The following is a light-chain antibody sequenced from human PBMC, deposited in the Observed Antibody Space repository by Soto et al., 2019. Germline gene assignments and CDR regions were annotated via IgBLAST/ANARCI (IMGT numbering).Light chain of an antibody. Sequence: EIVSTQSPGTLSLSPGERAALSCRASQSVSSSYLAWYQQKPGQAPRLLIYGASTRATGIPDRFSGSGSGTDFTLTISRLEPEDFAVYYCQQYGTSRTFGQGTKVEI. CDR2: GAS. CDR1: QSVSSSY. V-gene: IGKV3-20*01. J-gene: IGKJ1*01. CDR3: QQYGTSRT.